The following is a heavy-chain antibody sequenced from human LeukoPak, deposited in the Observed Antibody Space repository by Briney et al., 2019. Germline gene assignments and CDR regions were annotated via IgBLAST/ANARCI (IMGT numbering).Heavy chain of an antibody. V-gene: IGHV3-30*18. Sequence: GGSLRLSCAASGFTFSSYGMHWVRQAPGKGLEWVAVISYDGSNKYYADSVKGRFTISRDNSKNTLYLQMNSLRAEDTAVYYCAKSPFIAAGTYYYFDYWGQGTLVTVSS. CDR2: ISYDGSNK. J-gene: IGHJ4*02. CDR3: AKSPFIAAGTYYYFDY. D-gene: IGHD6-25*01. CDR1: GFTFSSYG.